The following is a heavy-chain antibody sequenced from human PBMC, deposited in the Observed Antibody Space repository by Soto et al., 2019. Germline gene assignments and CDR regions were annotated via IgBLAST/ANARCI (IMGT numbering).Heavy chain of an antibody. Sequence: QVQLQESGPGLVKPSQTLSLTCTVSGGSISNGDHYWTWLRQPPGKGLEWIVYIHYSGSTYYNPSLKSRVTVSIDTSTNQFTLKLNSVTAADTAVYYCAAPGDNFDFWGQGSLVTVSS. D-gene: IGHD2-21*01. V-gene: IGHV4-30-4*01. J-gene: IGHJ4*02. CDR1: GGSISNGDHY. CDR2: IHYSGST. CDR3: AAPGDNFDF.